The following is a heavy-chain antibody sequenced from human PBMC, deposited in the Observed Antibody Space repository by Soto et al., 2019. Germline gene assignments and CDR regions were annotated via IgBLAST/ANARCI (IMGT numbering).Heavy chain of an antibody. D-gene: IGHD1-26*01. V-gene: IGHV1-69*13. CDR2: IIPIFGTA. CDR3: AATSSQSRYYYYGMDV. J-gene: IGHJ6*02. Sequence: SVKVSCKASGGTFSSYAISWVRQAPGQGLEWMGGIIPIFGTANYAQKFQGRVTITADESTSTAYMELSSLRSEDTAVYYYAATSSQSRYYYYGMDVWGQGPTVTVSS. CDR1: GGTFSSYA.